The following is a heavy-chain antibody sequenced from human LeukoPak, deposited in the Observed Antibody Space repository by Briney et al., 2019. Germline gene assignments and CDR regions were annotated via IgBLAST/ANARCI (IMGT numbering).Heavy chain of an antibody. Sequence: SETLSLTCTVSGGSISSYYWSWIRQPPGKGLEWIGYVYYSGSTNYNPSLKSRVTISVDTSKNQFSLKLSSVTAADTAVYYCAREWWYSRRVWFDPWGQGNLVTVSS. CDR2: VYYSGST. CDR1: GGSISSYY. D-gene: IGHD6-13*01. CDR3: AREWWYSRRVWFDP. V-gene: IGHV4-59*01. J-gene: IGHJ5*02.